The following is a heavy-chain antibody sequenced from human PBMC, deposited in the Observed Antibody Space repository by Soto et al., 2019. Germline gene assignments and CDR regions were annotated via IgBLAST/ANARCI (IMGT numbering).Heavy chain of an antibody. CDR2: IYYSGST. CDR1: GGSISSGDYY. J-gene: IGHJ5*02. Sequence: KSSETLSLTCTVSGGSISSGDYYWSWIRQPPGKGLEWIGYIYYSGSTYYNPSLKSRVTISVDTSKNQFSLKLSSVTAADTAVYYCARGSPGNYDFWSGYYNGNWFDPWGQGTMVTVSS. V-gene: IGHV4-30-4*01. D-gene: IGHD3-3*01. CDR3: ARGSPGNYDFWSGYYNGNWFDP.